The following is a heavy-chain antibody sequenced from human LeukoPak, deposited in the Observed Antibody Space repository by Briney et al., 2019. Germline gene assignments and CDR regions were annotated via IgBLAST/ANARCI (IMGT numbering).Heavy chain of an antibody. D-gene: IGHD4-11*01. CDR1: GYTFTSYG. Sequence: ASVKVSCKASGYTFTSYGISWVRHAPGHGLEWRGWISAYNGNTNYAQQLQGRVTMTTDTSTRTAYMELRSLRSDDTAVYYSARLMAVTSFFDYWGQGTLVTVSS. J-gene: IGHJ4*02. CDR3: ARLMAVTSFFDY. CDR2: ISAYNGNT. V-gene: IGHV1-18*01.